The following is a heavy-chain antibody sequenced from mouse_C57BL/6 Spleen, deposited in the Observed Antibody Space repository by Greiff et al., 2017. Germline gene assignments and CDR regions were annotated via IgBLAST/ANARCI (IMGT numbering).Heavy chain of an antibody. J-gene: IGHJ2*01. CDR2: IDPSDSYT. CDR1: GYTFTSYW. V-gene: IGHV1-69*01. CDR3: AKGITTGRFDY. Sequence: QVQLQQPGAELVMPGASVKLSCKASGYTFTSYWMHWVKQRPGQGLEWIGEIDPSDSYTNYNQKFKGKSTLTVDKSSSTAYMQLSSLTSEDSAVYYCAKGITTGRFDYCGQGTTLTVSS. D-gene: IGHD1-1*01.